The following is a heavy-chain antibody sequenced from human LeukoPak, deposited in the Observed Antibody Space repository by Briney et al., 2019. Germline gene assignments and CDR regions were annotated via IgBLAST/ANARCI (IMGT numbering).Heavy chain of an antibody. CDR3: ARGDTYSSSWYGFHY. J-gene: IGHJ4*02. V-gene: IGHV3-48*01. Sequence: GGSLRLSCAASGFTFSSYSMNWVRQAPGKGLEWVSYISSSSSTIYYADSVKGRFTISRDNAKNSLYLQMNSLRAEDTAAYYCARGDTYSSSWYGFHYWGQGTLVTVSS. CDR1: GFTFSSYS. CDR2: ISSSSSTI. D-gene: IGHD6-13*01.